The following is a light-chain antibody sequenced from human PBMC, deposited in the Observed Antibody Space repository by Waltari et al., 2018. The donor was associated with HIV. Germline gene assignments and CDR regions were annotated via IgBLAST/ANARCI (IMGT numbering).Light chain of an antibody. CDR3: CSYAGGNKL. CDR1: SSDVGYYNY. CDR2: DVT. Sequence: QSALTQPRSVSGSPGQSVTISCTGTSSDVGYYNYVSWYQQYPGKAPKLMIYDVTKRPSGVPDRFSASKSGNTASLTISGLQAEDEADYYCCSYAGGNKLFGGGTKLTVL. J-gene: IGLJ3*02. V-gene: IGLV2-11*01.